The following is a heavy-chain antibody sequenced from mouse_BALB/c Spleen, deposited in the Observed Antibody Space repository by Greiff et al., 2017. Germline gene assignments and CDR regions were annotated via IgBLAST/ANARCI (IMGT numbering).Heavy chain of an antibody. V-gene: IGHV1-14*01. J-gene: IGHJ3*01. D-gene: IGHD1-1*01. Sequence: EVQLQQSGPELVKPGASVKMSCKASGYTFTSYVMHWVKQKPGQGLEWIGYINPYNDGTKYNEKFKGKATLTSDKSSSTAYMELSSLTSEDSAVYYCARGGFTTVVATRGFAYWGQGTLVTVSA. CDR1: GYTFTSYV. CDR2: INPYNDGT. CDR3: ARGGFTTVVATRGFAY.